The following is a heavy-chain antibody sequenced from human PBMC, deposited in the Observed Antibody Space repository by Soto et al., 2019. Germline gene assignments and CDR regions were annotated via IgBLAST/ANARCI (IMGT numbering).Heavy chain of an antibody. CDR3: ANSGISSGPPFDY. CDR1: GFTFSSYG. CDR2: ISYDGSNK. D-gene: IGHD3-22*01. Sequence: PVGSLRLSCAASGFTFSSYGMHWVRQAPGKGLEWVAVISYDGSNKYYADSVKGRFTISRDNSKNTLYLQMNSLRAEDTAVYYCANSGISSGPPFDYWGQGTLVTVS. J-gene: IGHJ4*02. V-gene: IGHV3-30*18.